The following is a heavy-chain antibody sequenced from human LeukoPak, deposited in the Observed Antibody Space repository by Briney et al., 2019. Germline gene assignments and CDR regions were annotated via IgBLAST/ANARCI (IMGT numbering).Heavy chain of an antibody. CDR2: ISGSGGST. J-gene: IGHJ4*02. CDR1: GFTFTSYA. V-gene: IGHV3-23*01. CDR3: ATRVYYYGSGSPHFFDY. D-gene: IGHD3-10*01. Sequence: PGGSLRLSCAASGFTFTSYAMSSVRQAPGKGLEWVSAISGSGGSTYYADSVTGRFTISRDNSKYTLYLQMNSLRAGDTAVYYCATRVYYYGSGSPHFFDYWGQGTLVTVSS.